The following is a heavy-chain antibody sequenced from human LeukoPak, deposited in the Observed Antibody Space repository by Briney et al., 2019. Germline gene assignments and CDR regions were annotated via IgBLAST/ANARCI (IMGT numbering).Heavy chain of an antibody. V-gene: IGHV6-1*01. CDR3: ARELGGYNSWPLDY. Sequence: SQTLSLTCAISGDSVSTNSVGWNWIRQSPSRGLEWLGRTYYRSKWYNDYAVPVKSRITINPDASKNQFSLQLKSVTPEDTAVYYCARELGGYNSWPLDYWGQGTLVSISS. D-gene: IGHD5-24*01. J-gene: IGHJ4*02. CDR1: GDSVSTNSVG. CDR2: TYYRSKWYN.